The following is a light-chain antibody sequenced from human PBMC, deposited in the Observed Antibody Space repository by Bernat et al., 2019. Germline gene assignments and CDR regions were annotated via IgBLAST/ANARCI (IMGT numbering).Light chain of an antibody. V-gene: IGKV1-16*01. CDR1: QGISSY. J-gene: IGKJ1*01. CDR2: AAS. Sequence: VDKFTITCRASQGISSYLSWYQLKPGKAPKLLLYAASSLQSGVPSRFSGSGSGAEVTLTVSSMQPEDFATYYCQQYENLPRTFGQGTKVEVK. CDR3: QQYENLPRT.